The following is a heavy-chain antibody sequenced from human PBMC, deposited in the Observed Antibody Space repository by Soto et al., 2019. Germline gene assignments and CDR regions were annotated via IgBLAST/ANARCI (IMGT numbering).Heavy chain of an antibody. D-gene: IGHD3-3*01. CDR1: VYTFTSYY. CDR2: INPSGGST. CDR3: ANSVITIFNRNWFDP. J-gene: IGHJ5*02. Sequence: ASVKVSSKASVYTFTSYYMRWVRQAPGQGLEWMGIINPSGGSTSYAQKFQGRVTMTRDTSTSTVYMELSSLRSEDTAVYYCANSVITIFNRNWFDPWGQGTLVTVSS. V-gene: IGHV1-46*01.